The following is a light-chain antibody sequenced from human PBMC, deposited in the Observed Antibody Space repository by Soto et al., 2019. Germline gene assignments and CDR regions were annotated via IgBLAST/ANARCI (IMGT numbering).Light chain of an antibody. V-gene: IGLV2-14*03. Sequence: QSALTQPASVSGSPGQSITISCTGTSSDVGGYDSVSWYQQHPGKAPKLMIYDVSNRPSGVSNRFSGSKSGNTAALTISGLQDDDEADYYCTSYTNSTTHVVFGGGTKLTVL. CDR1: SSDVGGYDS. CDR2: DVS. J-gene: IGLJ2*01. CDR3: TSYTNSTTHVV.